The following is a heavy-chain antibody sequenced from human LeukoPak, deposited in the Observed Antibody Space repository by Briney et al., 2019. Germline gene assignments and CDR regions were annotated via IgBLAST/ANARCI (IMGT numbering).Heavy chain of an antibody. CDR2: ISAYNGNT. Sequence: ASVKVSCKASVYTFISYGISWVRQAPGQGLEWMGWISAYNGNTNYAQKLQGRVTMTTDTSTSTAYMELRSLRSDDTAVYYCARMGNYYDSSGSYDAFDIWGQGTMVTVSS. D-gene: IGHD3-22*01. CDR3: ARMGNYYDSSGSYDAFDI. V-gene: IGHV1-18*01. J-gene: IGHJ3*02. CDR1: VYTFISYG.